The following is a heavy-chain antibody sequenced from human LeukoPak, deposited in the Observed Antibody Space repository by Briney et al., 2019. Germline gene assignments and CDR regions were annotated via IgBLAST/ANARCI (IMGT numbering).Heavy chain of an antibody. Sequence: GGSLRLSCAASGFTFSSYGMHWVRQAPGKGLEWVAFIRYDGSNKYYADSVKGRFTISRDNSKNTLYLQMNSLRAEDTAVYYCAKDRMYSSGWPDYWGQGTLVTVSS. J-gene: IGHJ4*02. CDR2: IRYDGSNK. CDR3: AKDRMYSSGWPDY. D-gene: IGHD6-19*01. V-gene: IGHV3-30*02. CDR1: GFTFSSYG.